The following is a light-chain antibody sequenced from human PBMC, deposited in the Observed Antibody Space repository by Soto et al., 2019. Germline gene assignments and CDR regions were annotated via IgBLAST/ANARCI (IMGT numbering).Light chain of an antibody. J-gene: IGKJ1*01. CDR1: QSDNSRF. CDR3: QQYDSSRWT. CDR2: GAS. V-gene: IGKV3-20*01. Sequence: EIVMTQSPGTLSLSPGERATLSCRASQSDNSRFLAWYQQKPGQAPRLLIYGASSRATGVPDRFSGAGSGTDFTLTISRLEPEDFAVYYCQQYDSSRWTFGLGTKVDIK.